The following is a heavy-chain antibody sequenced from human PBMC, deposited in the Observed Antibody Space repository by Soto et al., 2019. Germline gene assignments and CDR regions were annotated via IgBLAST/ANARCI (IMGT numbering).Heavy chain of an antibody. V-gene: IGHV3-53*01. CDR3: ARDIACSSSSCQGDNFDI. CDR2: IYSGGGT. CDR1: GFSATNNY. J-gene: IGHJ3*02. Sequence: QLVASGGGLIQPGESLTLSCEASGFSATNNYMYWVCQAPGKGLEWVSLIYSGGGTHYADFVNGRFIISRDNSKNTLHLQMDKLRAEDTAIYYCARDIACSSSSCQGDNFDIWGRGTLVTVSP. D-gene: IGHD2-2*01.